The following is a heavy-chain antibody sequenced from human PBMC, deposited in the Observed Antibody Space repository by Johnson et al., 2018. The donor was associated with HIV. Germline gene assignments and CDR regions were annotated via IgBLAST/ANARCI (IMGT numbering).Heavy chain of an antibody. CDR3: AREAVGTTCPIDI. CDR2: ISYDGSNK. CDR1: GFTFSSYA. J-gene: IGHJ3*02. V-gene: IGHV3-30-3*01. D-gene: IGHD1-26*01. Sequence: QVQLVESGGGVVRPGRSLRLSCAASGFTFSSYAMHWVRQAPGKGLEWVAVISYDGSNKYYADSVEGRFTISRDNSKNTLYLQMNSLRAGDTAIYYCAREAVGTTCPIDIWGQGTMVTVSS.